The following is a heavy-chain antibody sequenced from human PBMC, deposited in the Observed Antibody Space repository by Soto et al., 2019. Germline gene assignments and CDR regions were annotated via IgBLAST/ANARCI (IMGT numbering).Heavy chain of an antibody. V-gene: IGHV1-69*13. CDR1: GGTFSSYA. CDR2: IIPIFGTA. Sequence: SVKVSCKASGGTFSSYAISWVRQAPGQGLEWMGGIIPIFGTANYAQKFQGRVTITADESTSTAYMELSSLRSEDTAVYYCAREAVAGTSKYYFDYWGQGTLVTVSS. D-gene: IGHD6-19*01. J-gene: IGHJ4*02. CDR3: AREAVAGTSKYYFDY.